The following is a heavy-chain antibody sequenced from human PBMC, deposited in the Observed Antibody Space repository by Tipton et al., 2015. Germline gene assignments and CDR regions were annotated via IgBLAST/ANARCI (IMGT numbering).Heavy chain of an antibody. CDR3: AGVDCYGHSHYCDAFDI. CDR1: GTTFTTYA. V-gene: IGHV1-69*01. D-gene: IGHD2-21*01. Sequence: QLVQSGPEVKKPGSSVKVSCKAAGTTFTTYAISWVRQVPGEGLEWMGGIVPVFKRTNYAQKFRGRATFTADESTTTAYMELNSLMSGDTAVYYCAGVDCYGHSHYCDAFDIWGQGTMVTVSS. CDR2: IVPVFKRT. J-gene: IGHJ3*02.